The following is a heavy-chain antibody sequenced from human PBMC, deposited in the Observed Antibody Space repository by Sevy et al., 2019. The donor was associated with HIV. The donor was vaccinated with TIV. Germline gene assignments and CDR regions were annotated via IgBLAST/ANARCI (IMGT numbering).Heavy chain of an antibody. V-gene: IGHV4-34*01. D-gene: IGHD3-22*01. CDR1: GGSFSGYY. CDR2: INHSGST. J-gene: IGHJ4*02. Sequence: SETLSLTCAVYGGSFSGYYWSWIRQPPGKGLEWIGEINHSGSTNYNPCLKRLVTISVDTSKNQFSLKLSSVTAADTDVYYCARAQYYYDSSGYYSHWGQGTLVTVSS. CDR3: ARAQYYYDSSGYYSH.